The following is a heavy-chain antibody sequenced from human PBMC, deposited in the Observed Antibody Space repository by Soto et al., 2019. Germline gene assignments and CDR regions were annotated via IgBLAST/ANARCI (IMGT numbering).Heavy chain of an antibody. Sequence: GGSLRLSCAASGFTFSIYWMHWVRQAPGKGLEWVSGITGSGGTTFYADSVKGRFTISRDNSKKTVYLQMNSVRADDMAVYYCAKEYTSISKGSFDYWGQGALVTVSS. CDR1: GFTFSIYW. CDR3: AKEYTSISKGSFDY. D-gene: IGHD3-3*02. CDR2: ITGSGGTT. V-gene: IGHV3-23*01. J-gene: IGHJ4*02.